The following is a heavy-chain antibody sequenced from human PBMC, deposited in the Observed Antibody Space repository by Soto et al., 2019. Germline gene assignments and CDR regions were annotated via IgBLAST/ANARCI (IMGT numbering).Heavy chain of an antibody. Sequence: PVGSLRLSCAASGFTFSTYGMHWVRQAPGKGLEWVAVIWSDGSNKYYVDSVKGRFTISRDNSKNTLDLQMNSLRAEDTAVYYCARVRMGYCSRTSCYGGYYYDYGMDVWGQGTTVTVSS. V-gene: IGHV3-33*01. CDR2: IWSDGSNK. CDR1: GFTFSTYG. D-gene: IGHD2-2*01. CDR3: ARVRMGYCSRTSCYGGYYYDYGMDV. J-gene: IGHJ6*02.